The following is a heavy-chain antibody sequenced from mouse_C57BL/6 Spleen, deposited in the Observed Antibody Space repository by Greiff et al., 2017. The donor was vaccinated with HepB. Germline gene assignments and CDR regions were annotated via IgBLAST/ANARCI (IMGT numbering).Heavy chain of an antibody. CDR3: ARAGVPYAIDY. CDR2: ISSGSSTI. V-gene: IGHV5-17*01. J-gene: IGHJ4*01. CDR1: GFTFSDYG. Sequence: EVQRVESGGGLVKPGGSLKLSCAASGFTFSDYGMHWVRQAPEKGLEWVAYISSGSSTIYYADTVKGRFTISRDNAKNTLFLKMTSLRSEDTAMYYCARAGVPYAIDYWGQGTSVTVSS.